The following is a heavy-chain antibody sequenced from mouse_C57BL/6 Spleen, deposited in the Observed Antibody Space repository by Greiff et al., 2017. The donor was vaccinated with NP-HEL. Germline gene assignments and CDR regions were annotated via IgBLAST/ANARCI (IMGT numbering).Heavy chain of an antibody. Sequence: ESGPGLVKPSQSLSLTCSVTGYSITSGYYWNWIRQFPGNKLEWMGYISYDGSNNYNPSLKNRIPITRDTSKNQFFLKLNSVTTEDTATYYCARGSNYETWFAYWGQGTLVTVSA. CDR3: ARGSNYETWFAY. V-gene: IGHV3-6*01. CDR1: GYSITSGYY. D-gene: IGHD2-5*01. J-gene: IGHJ3*01. CDR2: ISYDGSN.